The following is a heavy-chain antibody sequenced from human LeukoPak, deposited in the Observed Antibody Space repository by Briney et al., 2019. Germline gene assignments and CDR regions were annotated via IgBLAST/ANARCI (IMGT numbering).Heavy chain of an antibody. Sequence: PSETLSLTCTVSGGSISIYYWSWIRQPPGKGLEWIGYIYYSGSTNYNPSLKSRVTISVDTSKNQFSLKLSSVTAADTAVYYCARGYYDSSGYYYDFDYWGQGTLVTVSS. J-gene: IGHJ4*02. CDR2: IYYSGST. CDR1: GGSISIYY. D-gene: IGHD3-22*01. CDR3: ARGYYDSSGYYYDFDY. V-gene: IGHV4-59*01.